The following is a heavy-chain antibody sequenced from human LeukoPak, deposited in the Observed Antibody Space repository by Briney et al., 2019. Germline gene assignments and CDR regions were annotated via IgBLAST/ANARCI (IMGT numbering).Heavy chain of an antibody. Sequence: GASVRVSCKASGYTFTSYDINWVRQATGQGLEWMGWMNPNSGNTGYAQKFQGRVTMTRNTSISTAYMELSSLRSEDTAVYYCARYPENGQMVTPWFDPWGQGTLVTVSS. J-gene: IGHJ5*02. CDR2: MNPNSGNT. V-gene: IGHV1-8*01. D-gene: IGHD4-23*01. CDR1: GYTFTSYD. CDR3: ARYPENGQMVTPWFDP.